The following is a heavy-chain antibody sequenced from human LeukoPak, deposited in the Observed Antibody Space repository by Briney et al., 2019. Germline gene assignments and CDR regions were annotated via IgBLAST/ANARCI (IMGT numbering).Heavy chain of an antibody. CDR2: INPNSGGT. V-gene: IGHV1-2*02. D-gene: IGHD6-19*01. Sequence: EASVKVSCKASGYTFTGYSMHWVRQAPGQGLEWMGWINPNSGGTNYAQKFQGRVTMTRDTSISTAYMELSRLRSDDTAVYYCARDPPIAVAGRFWFDPWGQGTLVTVSS. CDR1: GYTFTGYS. J-gene: IGHJ5*02. CDR3: ARDPPIAVAGRFWFDP.